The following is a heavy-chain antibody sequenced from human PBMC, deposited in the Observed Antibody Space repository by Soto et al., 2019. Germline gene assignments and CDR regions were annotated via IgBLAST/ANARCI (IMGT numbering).Heavy chain of an antibody. J-gene: IGHJ6*02. CDR3: ARAGSSGYFGGYYYYGMDV. CDR2: INHSGST. V-gene: IGHV4-34*01. D-gene: IGHD3-22*01. CDR1: GGSFSGYY. Sequence: SETLSLTSPVYGGSFSGYYWSWIRHPPGKGREWIGEINHSGSTNYNPSLKSRVTISVDTSKNQFSLKLSSVTAADTAVYYCARAGSSGYFGGYYYYGMDVWGQGTTVTVSS.